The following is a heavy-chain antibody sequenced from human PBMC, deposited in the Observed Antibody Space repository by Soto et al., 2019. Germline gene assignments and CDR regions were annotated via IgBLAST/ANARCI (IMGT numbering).Heavy chain of an antibody. CDR2: ISPYNGHT. V-gene: IGHV1-18*04. J-gene: IGHJ6*02. D-gene: IGHD3-22*01. CDR1: GYTFTGYG. CDR3: ARGGSGYHTGRGFAGTMDV. Sequence: GASVKVSCKASGYTFTGYGISWVRQAPGQGLEWMGWISPYNGHTEFAQRLQGRLTLTTDTSTSTAFMELSNLRSDDTAVYYCARGGSGYHTGRGFAGTMDVWGQGTTVTSP.